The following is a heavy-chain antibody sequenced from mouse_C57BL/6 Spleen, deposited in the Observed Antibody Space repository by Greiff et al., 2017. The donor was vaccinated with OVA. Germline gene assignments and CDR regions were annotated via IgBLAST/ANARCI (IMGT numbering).Heavy chain of an antibody. D-gene: IGHD2-12*01. J-gene: IGHJ4*01. CDR3: ATSSYYSPYYAMDY. V-gene: IGHV1-85*01. CDR1: GYTFTSYD. CDR2: IYPRDGST. Sequence: VMLVESGPELVKPGASVKLSCKASGYTFTSYDINWVKQRPGQGLEWIGWIYPRDGSTKYNEKFKGKATLTVDNSSSTAYMELPSLTSEDSAVYFYATSSYYSPYYAMDYWGQGTSVTVSS.